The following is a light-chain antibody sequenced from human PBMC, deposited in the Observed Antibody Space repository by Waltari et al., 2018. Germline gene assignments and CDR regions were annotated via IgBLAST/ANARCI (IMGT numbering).Light chain of an antibody. CDR3: SSYTTSSAPGV. Sequence: QSALTQPASVSGSPGQSITIHCSGTDSDIGAYDFVSWYQQHPGKAPRRIIYEVSNRPSGISNRFSASKSGNTASLTISGLQAEDEADYYCSSYTTSSAPGVFGTGTRVTVL. V-gene: IGLV2-14*01. J-gene: IGLJ1*01. CDR2: EVS. CDR1: DSDIGAYDF.